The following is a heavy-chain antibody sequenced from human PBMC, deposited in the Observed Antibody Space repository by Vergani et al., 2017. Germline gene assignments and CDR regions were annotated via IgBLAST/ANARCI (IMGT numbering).Heavy chain of an antibody. V-gene: IGHV3-23*01. Sequence: EVQLLQSGGGVIQPGGSVRLSCAASGFTFSACPMTWVRQAPGKGLAWVSAISARYPSTYYADSVKGRFTISRDNSKIMLYLQMNSLRAEDTAVYYCARLSYDTTPYLQGGYDCWGQGTLVSVSS. J-gene: IGHJ4*02. CDR3: ARLSYDTTPYLQGGYDC. D-gene: IGHD3-22*01. CDR2: ISARYPST. CDR1: GFTFSACP.